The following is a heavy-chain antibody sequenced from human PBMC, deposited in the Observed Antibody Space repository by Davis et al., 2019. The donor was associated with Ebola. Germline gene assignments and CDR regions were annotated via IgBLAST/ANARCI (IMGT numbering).Heavy chain of an antibody. CDR2: INHSGST. CDR3: AREKESGDYSRHNWFDP. Sequence: MPSETLSLTCAVYGGSFSGYYWSWIRQPPGKGLEWIGEINHSGSTNYNPSLKSRVTISEDTSKNQFSLKLSSVTAADTAVYYCAREKESGDYSRHNWFDPWGQGTLVTVST. V-gene: IGHV4-34*01. CDR1: GGSFSGYY. J-gene: IGHJ5*02. D-gene: IGHD4-17*01.